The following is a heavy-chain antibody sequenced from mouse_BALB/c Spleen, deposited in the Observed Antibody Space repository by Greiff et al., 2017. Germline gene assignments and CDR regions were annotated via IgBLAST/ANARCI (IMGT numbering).Heavy chain of an antibody. J-gene: IGHJ4*01. CDR1: GFTFSSFG. D-gene: IGHD1-1*01. V-gene: IGHV5-17*02. CDR2: TSSGSSTI. CDR3: ARSYYGSSYDAMDY. Sequence: DVKLVESGGGLVQPGGSRKLSCAASGFTFSSFGMHWVRQAPEKGLEWVAYTSSGSSTIYYADTVKGRFTISRDNPKNTLFLQMTSLRSEDTAMYYCARSYYGSSYDAMDYWGQGTSVTVSS.